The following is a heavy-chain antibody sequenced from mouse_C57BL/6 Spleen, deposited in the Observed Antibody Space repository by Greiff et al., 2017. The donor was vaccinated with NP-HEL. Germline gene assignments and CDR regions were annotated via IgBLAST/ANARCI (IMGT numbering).Heavy chain of an antibody. CDR2: ISGGGGNT. V-gene: IGHV5-9*01. D-gene: IGHD2-2*01. CDR3: ARQGMVIYAMDY. Sequence: EVHLVESGGGLVKPGGSLKLSCAASGFTFSSYTMSWVRQTPEKRLEWVATISGGGGNTYYPDSVKGRFTIARDNAKNTLYLQMSSLRSEDTALYYCARQGMVIYAMDYWGQGTSVTVSS. CDR1: GFTFSSYT. J-gene: IGHJ4*01.